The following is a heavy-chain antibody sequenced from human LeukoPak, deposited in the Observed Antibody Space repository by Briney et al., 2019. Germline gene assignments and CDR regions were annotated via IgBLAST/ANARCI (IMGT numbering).Heavy chain of an antibody. J-gene: IGHJ4*02. D-gene: IGHD3-22*01. CDR1: GYTFTSYY. CDR2: INPSGGST. V-gene: IGHV1-46*01. Sequence: ASVKVSCKASGYTFTSYYMHWVRQAPGQGLEWMGIINPSGGSTSYAQKFQGRVTMIRDTSTSTVYMELSSLRSEDTAVYYCARSPDSYYDSSGYIDYWGQGTLVTVSS. CDR3: ARSPDSYYDSSGYIDY.